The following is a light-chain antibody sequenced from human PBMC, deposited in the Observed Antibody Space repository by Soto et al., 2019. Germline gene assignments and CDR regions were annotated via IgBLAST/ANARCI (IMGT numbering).Light chain of an antibody. CDR2: EGS. V-gene: IGLV2-14*02. Sequence: QSALTQPASVSGSPGQSITISCTGTSSDVGSYNLVSWYQQHPGKAPKFMIYEGSKRPSGVSNRFSGSKSGNTASLTISGLQAEDEADYFCSSYISTSSYVFGTGTKLTVL. J-gene: IGLJ1*01. CDR3: SSYISTSSYV. CDR1: SSDVGSYNL.